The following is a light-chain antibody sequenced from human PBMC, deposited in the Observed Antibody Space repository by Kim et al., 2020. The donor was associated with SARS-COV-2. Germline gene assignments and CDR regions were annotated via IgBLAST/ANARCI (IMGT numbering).Light chain of an antibody. CDR1: QSLLHSNGYNY. CDR3: MQALQTPYS. J-gene: IGKJ2*03. Sequence: DIVMTQSPLSLPVTPGEPASISCRSSQSLLHSNGYNYLDWYLQKPGQSPQLLIYLGSNRASGVPDRFSGSGSGTDFTLKISRMEAEDVGVYYCMQALQTPYSFGQGPKLEI. CDR2: LGS. V-gene: IGKV2-28*01.